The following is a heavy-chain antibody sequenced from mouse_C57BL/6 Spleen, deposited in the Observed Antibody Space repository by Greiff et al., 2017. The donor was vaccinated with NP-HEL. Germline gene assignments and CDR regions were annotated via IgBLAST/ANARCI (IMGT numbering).Heavy chain of an antibody. Sequence: QVQLQQSGAELVRPGASVTLSCKASGYTFTDYEMHWVKQTPVHGLEWIGAIDPETGGTAYNQKFKGKALLTADKSSSTAYMQLRSLTSEDSAVYYCTRSTTTVVGDYFDYWGQGTTLTVSS. D-gene: IGHD1-1*01. J-gene: IGHJ2*01. CDR2: IDPETGGT. V-gene: IGHV1-15*01. CDR3: TRSTTTVVGDYFDY. CDR1: GYTFTDYE.